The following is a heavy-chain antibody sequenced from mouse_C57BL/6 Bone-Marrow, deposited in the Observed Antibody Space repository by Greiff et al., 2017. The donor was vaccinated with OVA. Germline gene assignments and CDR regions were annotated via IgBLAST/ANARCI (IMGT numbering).Heavy chain of an antibody. V-gene: IGHV5-17*01. CDR1: GFTFSDYG. Sequence: EVMLVESGGGLVKPGGSLKLSCAASGFTFSDYGMHWVRQAPEKGLEWVAYISSGSSTIYYEDTVKGRFTISRDNAKNTLFLQMTSLRSEDTAMYYCARRHYYGSSDWYFDVWGTGTTVTVSS. J-gene: IGHJ1*03. CDR2: ISSGSSTI. CDR3: ARRHYYGSSDWYFDV. D-gene: IGHD1-1*01.